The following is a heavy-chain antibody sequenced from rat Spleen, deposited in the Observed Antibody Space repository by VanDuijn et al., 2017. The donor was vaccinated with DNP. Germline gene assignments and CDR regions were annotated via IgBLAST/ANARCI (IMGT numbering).Heavy chain of an antibody. J-gene: IGHJ4*01. V-gene: IGHV5-46*01. CDR1: GFTFSSFP. CDR2: IASDGGST. CDR3: SRVDNYDYYGLDV. Sequence: EVQLVESGGGLVQPGRSMKLSCAASGFTFSSFPMAWVRQAPTKGLEWVASIASDGGSTYYPDSVKGRFTISRDNAKNTLYLQMNSLRSEDTATYYCSRVDNYDYYGLDVWGQGTSVTVSS. D-gene: IGHD1-10*01.